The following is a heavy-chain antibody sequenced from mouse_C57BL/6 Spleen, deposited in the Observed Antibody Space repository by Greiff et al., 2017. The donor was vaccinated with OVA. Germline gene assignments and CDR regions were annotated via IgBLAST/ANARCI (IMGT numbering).Heavy chain of an antibody. D-gene: IGHD2-4*01. CDR1: GYAFSSYW. CDR3: ARRGFYYDYDVYFDV. Sequence: QVQLQQSGAELVKPGASVKISCKASGYAFSSYWMNWVKQRPGKGLEWIGQIYPGDGDTNYNGKFKGKATLTADKSSSTAYMHLSSLTSEDSAVYCCARRGFYYDYDVYFDVWGTGTTVTVSS. V-gene: IGHV1-80*01. CDR2: IYPGDGDT. J-gene: IGHJ1*03.